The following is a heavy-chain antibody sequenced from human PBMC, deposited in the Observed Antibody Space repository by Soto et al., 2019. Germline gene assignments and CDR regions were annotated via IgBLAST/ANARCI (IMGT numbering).Heavy chain of an antibody. D-gene: IGHD5-18*01. V-gene: IGHV1-3*01. CDR1: GYTFTSYA. CDR3: ARSGGDTAMVADFYYYYGMDV. Sequence: ASVKVSWKASGYTFTSYAMHWVRQAPGQRLEWMGWINAGNGNTKYSQKFQGRVTITRDTSASTAYMELSSLRSEDTAVYYCARSGGDTAMVADFYYYYGMDVWGQGTTVTVSS. CDR2: INAGNGNT. J-gene: IGHJ6*02.